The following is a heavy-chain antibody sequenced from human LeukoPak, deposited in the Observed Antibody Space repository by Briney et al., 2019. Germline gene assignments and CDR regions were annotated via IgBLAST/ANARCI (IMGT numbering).Heavy chain of an antibody. CDR1: GFTFSSYA. Sequence: GGSLRLSCAASGFTFSSYAMSWVRQAPGKGLEWVSAISGSGGSTYYADSVKGRFTISRGNSKNTLYLQMNSLRAEDTAVYYCAKGIYSSGWSYFDYWGHRTLVTVSS. CDR3: AKGIYSSGWSYFDY. J-gene: IGHJ4*01. CDR2: ISGSGGST. V-gene: IGHV3-23*01. D-gene: IGHD6-19*01.